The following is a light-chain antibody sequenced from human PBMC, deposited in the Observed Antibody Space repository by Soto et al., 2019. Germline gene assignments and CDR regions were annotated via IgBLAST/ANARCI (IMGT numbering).Light chain of an antibody. V-gene: IGLV2-8*01. CDR1: ISDIAAYNF. J-gene: IGLJ2*01. Sequence: QSVLTQPASVSGSPGQSITISCTGTISDIAAYNFVSWYQQHPGKAPKLMIYEVSKRLSGVPDRFSGSKSGNTASLTVSGLQAEDEADYYCSSYSGSNNLLFGGGTKLTVL. CDR3: SSYSGSNNLL. CDR2: EVS.